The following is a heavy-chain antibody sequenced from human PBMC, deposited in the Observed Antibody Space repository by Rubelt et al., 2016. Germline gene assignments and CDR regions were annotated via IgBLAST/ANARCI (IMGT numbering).Heavy chain of an antibody. CDR1: GFTFYSYA. D-gene: IGHD2-15*01. CDR2: ITGSGGGT. CDR3: ATGGHYFGS. Sequence: EVQLLESGGGLVQPGGSLRLSCAASGFTFYSYAMSWVRQAPGKGLQWVSGITGSGGGTYYTNSVKGRFTISRDNSKNTRYLQMDSLTTEETAGYYCATGGHYFGSWARGTLVTVSS. V-gene: IGHV3-23*01. J-gene: IGHJ4*02.